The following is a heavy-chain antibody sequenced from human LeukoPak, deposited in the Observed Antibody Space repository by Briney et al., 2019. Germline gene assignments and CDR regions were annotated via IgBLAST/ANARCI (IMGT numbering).Heavy chain of an antibody. D-gene: IGHD6-13*01. CDR2: TYHSGST. J-gene: IGHJ4*02. CDR3: ARDRQQLVRGEYYFDY. Sequence: SGTLSLTCAVSGGSISSSNWWSWVRQPPGKGLEWIGETYHSGSTNYNPSLKSRVTISVDKSKNQFSLKLSSVTAADTAVYYCARDRQQLVRGEYYFDYWGQGTLVTVSS. V-gene: IGHV4-4*02. CDR1: GGSISSSNW.